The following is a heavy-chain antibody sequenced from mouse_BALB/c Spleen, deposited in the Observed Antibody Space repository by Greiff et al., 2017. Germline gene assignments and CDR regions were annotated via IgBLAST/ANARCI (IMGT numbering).Heavy chain of an antibody. J-gene: IGHJ2*01. V-gene: IGHV5-6-3*01. CDR3: ARGIYYDCDEGYYFDY. Sequence: DVQLVESGGGLVQPGGSLKLSCAASGFTFSSYGMSWVRQTPDKRLELVATINSNGGSTYYPDSVKGRSTISRDNAKNTLYLQMSSLKSEDTAMYYCARGIYYDCDEGYYFDYWGQGTTRTVSS. CDR2: INSNGGST. CDR1: GFTFSSYG. D-gene: IGHD2-4*01.